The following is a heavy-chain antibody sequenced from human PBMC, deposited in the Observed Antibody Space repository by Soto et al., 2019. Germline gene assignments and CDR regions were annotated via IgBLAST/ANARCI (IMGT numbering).Heavy chain of an antibody. D-gene: IGHD6-13*01. CDR2: ISGSGGST. CDR3: AKTYSSSWYPMDV. CDR1: GFTFSSYA. Sequence: GGSLRLSCAASGFTFSSYAMSWVRQAPGKGLEWVSAISGSGGSTYYADSVKGRFTISRDNSKNTLFLQMKSLRAEDTALYYFAKTYSSSWYPMDVSGQATTVTVSS. J-gene: IGHJ6*02. V-gene: IGHV3-23*01.